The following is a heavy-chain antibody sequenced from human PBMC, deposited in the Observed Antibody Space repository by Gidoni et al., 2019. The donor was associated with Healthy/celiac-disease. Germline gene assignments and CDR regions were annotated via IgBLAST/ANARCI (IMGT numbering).Heavy chain of an antibody. Sequence: QVQLPESGPGLVKPSQTLSLTCTFSGGSISSGGYYWSWSRQHPGKGLEWIGYIYYSGSTYYNPSLKSRVTISVDTSKNQFSLKLSSVTAADTAVYYCARVPYNYYDSSGYFPDYWGQGTLVTVSS. V-gene: IGHV4-31*03. CDR1: GGSISSGGYY. CDR3: ARVPYNYYDSSGYFPDY. D-gene: IGHD3-22*01. CDR2: IYYSGST. J-gene: IGHJ4*02.